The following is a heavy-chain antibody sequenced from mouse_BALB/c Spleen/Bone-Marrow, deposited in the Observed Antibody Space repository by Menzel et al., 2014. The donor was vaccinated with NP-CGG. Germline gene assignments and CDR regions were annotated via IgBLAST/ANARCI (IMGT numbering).Heavy chain of an antibody. CDR3: ARDNGYVDVMDY. V-gene: IGHV1-84*02. CDR2: IYPGSGTT. Sequence: VQLQQSGPELVKPGASVKISCKASGYTFTDYYINWVKQKPGQGLEWIGWIYPGSGTTKYNDKFKGKVILTVDTSSSTACMQLSTLTSEDTAVYFCARDNGYVDVMDYWGQGTSVTVSS. J-gene: IGHJ4*01. CDR1: GYTFTDYY. D-gene: IGHD1-2*01.